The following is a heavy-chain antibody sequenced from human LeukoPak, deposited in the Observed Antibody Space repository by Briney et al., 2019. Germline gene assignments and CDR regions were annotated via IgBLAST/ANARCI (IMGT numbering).Heavy chain of an antibody. CDR2: IYYSGGT. Sequence: PSETLSLTCTVSGGSISSYYWSWIRQPPGKGLEWIGYIYYSGGTNYNPSLKSRVTISVDTSKNQFSLKLSSVTAADTAVYYCARFRHLSTVVTPAGFSNWFDPWGQGTLVTVSS. D-gene: IGHD4-23*01. J-gene: IGHJ5*02. V-gene: IGHV4-59*08. CDR3: ARFRHLSTVVTPAGFSNWFDP. CDR1: GGSISSYY.